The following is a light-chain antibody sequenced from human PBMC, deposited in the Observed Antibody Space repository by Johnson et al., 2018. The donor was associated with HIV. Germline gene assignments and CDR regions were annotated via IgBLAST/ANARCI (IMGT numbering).Light chain of an antibody. CDR2: DND. V-gene: IGLV1-51*01. Sequence: HSVLTQPPSVSAAPGQKVTISCFGSDSNIGNNYVSWYQQVPGTAPKLLIYDNDKRPSGIPDRFSGSKSGTSATLGITGLQTGDEADYYCETWDSSLSGVFGTGTKVTAL. J-gene: IGLJ1*01. CDR1: DSNIGNNY. CDR3: ETWDSSLSGV.